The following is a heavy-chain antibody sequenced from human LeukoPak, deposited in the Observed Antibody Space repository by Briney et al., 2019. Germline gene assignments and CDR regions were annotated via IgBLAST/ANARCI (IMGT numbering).Heavy chain of an antibody. V-gene: IGHV5-51*01. Sequence: GESLKISWKGSGYSFTSQWIGWVRHMPGKGLEWIGMIYPADSDTKYSPSFQGQVTISADKSISTAYLQWSSLKASDTAIYYCARWMFYYGSGVFHYHGMDVWGQGTTVTVS. J-gene: IGHJ6*02. CDR1: GYSFTSQW. CDR3: ARWMFYYGSGVFHYHGMDV. D-gene: IGHD3-10*01. CDR2: IYPADSDT.